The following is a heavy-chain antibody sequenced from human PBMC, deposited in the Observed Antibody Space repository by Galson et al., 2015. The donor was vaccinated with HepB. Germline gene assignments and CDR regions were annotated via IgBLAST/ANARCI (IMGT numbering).Heavy chain of an antibody. CDR3: ARGRLEFLGDQTGWFDP. D-gene: IGHD3-3*01. J-gene: IGHJ5*02. Sequence: SLRLSCAASGFTFSDYYMSWIRQAPGKGLEWVSYISSSGSTIYYADSVKGRFTISRDNAKNSLYLQMNSLRAEDTAVYYCARGRLEFLGDQTGWFDPWGQGTLVTVSS. CDR2: ISSSGSTI. CDR1: GFTFSDYY. V-gene: IGHV3-11*01.